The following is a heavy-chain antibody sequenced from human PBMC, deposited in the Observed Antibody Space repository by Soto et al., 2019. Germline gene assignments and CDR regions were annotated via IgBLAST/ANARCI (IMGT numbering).Heavy chain of an antibody. CDR2: INGDGGTT. CDR1: GFTFSNYW. Sequence: PGGSLRLSCAASGFTFSNYWMHWVRQAPGKGLEWVSRINGDGGTTIYADSVKGRFTISRDNAKNTLYLQMNSLRAEDTAVYYCARAGLGYCTSTSCHPGFDIWGQGTMVTVSS. J-gene: IGHJ3*02. CDR3: ARAGLGYCTSTSCHPGFDI. D-gene: IGHD2-2*01. V-gene: IGHV3-74*01.